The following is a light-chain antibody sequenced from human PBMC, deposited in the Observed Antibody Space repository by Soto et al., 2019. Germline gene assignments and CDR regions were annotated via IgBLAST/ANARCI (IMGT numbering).Light chain of an antibody. Sequence: EIVMTQSPATLSVSPGERATLSCRASRNINRKLAWYQQKPGQAPRLLISGASTRATGIPARFSGSGSGTELTLTISSLQSEDFVVHYCQQYYEYPPLIFGGGTKVEIK. V-gene: IGKV3-15*01. CDR3: QQYYEYPPLI. J-gene: IGKJ4*01. CDR2: GAS. CDR1: RNINRK.